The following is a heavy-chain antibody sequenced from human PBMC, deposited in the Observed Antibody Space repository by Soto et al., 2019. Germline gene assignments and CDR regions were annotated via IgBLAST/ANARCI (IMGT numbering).Heavy chain of an antibody. CDR3: ARGPPGGWYVDY. Sequence: SETLSLTCTVSGGSISSGGYYWSWIRQHPGKGLEWIGYIYYSGSTYYNPSLKSRVTISVDTSKNQFSLKLSSVTAADTAVYYCARGPPGGWYVDYWGQGNLVTVSS. J-gene: IGHJ4*02. D-gene: IGHD6-19*01. V-gene: IGHV4-31*03. CDR2: IYYSGST. CDR1: GGSISSGGYY.